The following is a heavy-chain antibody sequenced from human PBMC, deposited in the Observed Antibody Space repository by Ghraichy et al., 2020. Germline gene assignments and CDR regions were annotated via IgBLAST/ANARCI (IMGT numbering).Heavy chain of an antibody. J-gene: IGHJ3*02. CDR1: GFTFSDYY. D-gene: IGHD3-10*01. V-gene: IGHV3-11*01. CDR3: ARERGRVRGRCAFDI. Sequence: GALRLSCAASGFTFSDYYMSWIRQAPGKGLEWVSYISSSGSTIYYADSVKGRFTISRDNAKNSLYLQMNSLRAEDTAVYYCARERGRVRGRCAFDIWGQGTMVTVSS. CDR2: ISSSGSTI.